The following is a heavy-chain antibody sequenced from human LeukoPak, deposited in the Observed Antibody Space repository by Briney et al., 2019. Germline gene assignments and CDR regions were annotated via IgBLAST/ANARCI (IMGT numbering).Heavy chain of an antibody. V-gene: IGHV3-23*01. CDR3: AKTGTPWYYFDY. D-gene: IGHD6-13*01. Sequence: PGGSLRLSCAASGFTFSSYAMSWVRQAPGKGLEWVSAISGSGSNTYYADSVKGRFTISRDNSKNTLDLQMNSLRAEDTAVYYCAKTGTPWYYFDYWGQGTLVTVSS. CDR2: ISGSGSNT. J-gene: IGHJ4*02. CDR1: GFTFSSYA.